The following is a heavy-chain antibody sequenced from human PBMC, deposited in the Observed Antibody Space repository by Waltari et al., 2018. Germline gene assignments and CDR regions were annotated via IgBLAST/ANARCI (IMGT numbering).Heavy chain of an antibody. V-gene: IGHV1-24*01. CDR3: AAGNIIARPGYFDF. J-gene: IGHJ4*02. CDR1: EYVLSELS. D-gene: IGHD6-6*01. Sequence: QVQLVQSGAEVKKPGASVKVSCKVSEYVLSELSMHWVRQAPGKGLEWMGGFNPEDGKTSHAQKFQGRVTMTEDTSTDTAYMELSSLSSEDTAVYYCAAGNIIARPGYFDFWGQGTLVTVSS. CDR2: FNPEDGKT.